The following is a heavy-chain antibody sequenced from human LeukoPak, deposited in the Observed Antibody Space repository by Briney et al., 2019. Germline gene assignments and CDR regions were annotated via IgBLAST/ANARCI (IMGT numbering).Heavy chain of an antibody. J-gene: IGHJ4*02. D-gene: IGHD3-22*01. CDR3: AREAIYYDSSGYYDFDY. CDR2: ISAYNGKT. V-gene: IGHV1-18*01. CDR1: GYTFTGYG. Sequence: ASVKVSCKASGYTFTGYGISWVRQAPGQGLEWMGWISAYNGKTNYAQKLQGRVTMTTDTSTSTAYMELRSLRSDDTAVYYCAREAIYYDSSGYYDFDYWGQGTLVTVSS.